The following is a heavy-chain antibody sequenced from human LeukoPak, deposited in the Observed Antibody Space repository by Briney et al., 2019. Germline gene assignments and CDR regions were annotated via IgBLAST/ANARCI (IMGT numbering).Heavy chain of an antibody. CDR1: GGSFSGYY. CDR3: ARGLKPDYYGSGSYYRIYYYYYMDV. D-gene: IGHD3-10*01. J-gene: IGHJ6*03. CDR2: INHSGST. Sequence: SETLSLTCAVYGGSFSGYYWSWIRQPPGKGLEWIGEINHSGSTNYNPSLKSRVTKSVDTSKNQFSLKLSSVTAADTAVYYCARGLKPDYYGSGSYYRIYYYYYMDVWGKGTTVTVSS. V-gene: IGHV4-34*01.